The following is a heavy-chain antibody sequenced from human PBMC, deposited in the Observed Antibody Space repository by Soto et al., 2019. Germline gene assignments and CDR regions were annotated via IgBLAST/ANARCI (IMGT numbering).Heavy chain of an antibody. CDR3: AKEVRRYCSSTSCAYFDY. CDR1: GFTFSSYG. D-gene: IGHD2-2*01. Sequence: PGGSLRLSCAASGFTFSSYGMHWVRQAPGKGLEWVAVISYDGSNKYYADSVKGRFTISRDNSKNTLYLQMNSLRAEDTAVYYCAKEVRRYCSSTSCAYFDYWGQGTLVTVSS. V-gene: IGHV3-30*18. J-gene: IGHJ4*02. CDR2: ISYDGSNK.